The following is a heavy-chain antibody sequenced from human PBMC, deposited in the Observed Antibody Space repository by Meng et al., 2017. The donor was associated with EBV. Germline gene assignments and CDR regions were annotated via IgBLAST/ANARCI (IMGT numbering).Heavy chain of an antibody. D-gene: IGHD5-18*01. J-gene: IGHJ4*02. CDR2: IHYTVRT. CDR1: GGSTSGNDYG. V-gene: IGHV4-39*07. Sequence: QLHLTESGQGVAEHSETPSLTCTVSGGSTSGNDYGSDWIRQPPGQGREWIGSIHYTVRTYSYSSLKSRVTISGDTSKRQFSLKLSSVTAADTADYYCARADADTSMVNPKLSFDYWGQGTLVTVSS. CDR3: ARADADTSMVNPKLSFDY.